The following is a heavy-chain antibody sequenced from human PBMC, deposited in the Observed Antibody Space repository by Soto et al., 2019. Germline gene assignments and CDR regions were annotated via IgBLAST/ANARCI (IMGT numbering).Heavy chain of an antibody. J-gene: IGHJ6*03. Sequence: EVQLLESGGGLVQPGGSLRLSCAASGFTFSSYAMSWVRQAPGKGQEWVSAISGSGGSTYYADSVKGRFTISRDNSRNTLYLQMKSLRAEDTAVYYCAKDLIREIRNYYYYYMDVWGKGTTVTVSS. CDR1: GFTFSSYA. V-gene: IGHV3-23*01. CDR3: AKDLIREIRNYYYYYMDV. CDR2: ISGSGGST. D-gene: IGHD2-8*01.